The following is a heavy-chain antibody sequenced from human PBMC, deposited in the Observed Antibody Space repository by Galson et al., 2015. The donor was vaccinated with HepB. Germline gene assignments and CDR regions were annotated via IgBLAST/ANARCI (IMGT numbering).Heavy chain of an antibody. CDR3: ARHAPGIAPPGY. V-gene: IGHV5-10-1*01. Sequence: QSGAEVKKPGESLRISCKGSGYSFTSYWISWVRQMPGKGLEWMGRIGPSDSYTNYSPSFQGHVTISADKSISTAYLQWSSLKASDIAMYYCARHAPGIAPPGYWGQGTLVTVSS. CDR1: GYSFTSYW. D-gene: IGHD6-13*01. J-gene: IGHJ4*02. CDR2: IGPSDSYT.